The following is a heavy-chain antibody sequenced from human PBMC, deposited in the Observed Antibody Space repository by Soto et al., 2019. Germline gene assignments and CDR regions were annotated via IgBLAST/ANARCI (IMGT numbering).Heavy chain of an antibody. CDR1: GYTFTSYG. J-gene: IGHJ5*02. D-gene: IGHD3-3*01. CDR3: ARDPRYYDFWSGYPGFDP. Sequence: QVQMVQSGAEVKKPGASVKVSCKASGYTFTSYGISWVRQAPGQGLEWMGWISAYNGNTNYAQKLQGRVTMTTDTSTSTAYMELRSLRSDDTAVYYCARDPRYYDFWSGYPGFDPWGQGTLVTVSS. CDR2: ISAYNGNT. V-gene: IGHV1-18*01.